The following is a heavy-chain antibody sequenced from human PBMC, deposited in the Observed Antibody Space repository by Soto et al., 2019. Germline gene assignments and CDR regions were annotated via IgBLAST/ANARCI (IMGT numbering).Heavy chain of an antibody. D-gene: IGHD2-15*01. V-gene: IGHV1-18*01. CDR3: AREGFCSSGSCALYSHDYFGMDV. CDR2: ISTYNDNT. Sequence: ASVKVSCKASGYTFSRYGLSWVRQAPGQGLEWMGWISTYNDNTKYAQKLKGRVTMTTDTSTNTAYTELRSLTSDDTGVYYCAREGFCSSGSCALYSHDYFGMDVRGQGTTVTVSS. J-gene: IGHJ6*02. CDR1: GYTFSRYG.